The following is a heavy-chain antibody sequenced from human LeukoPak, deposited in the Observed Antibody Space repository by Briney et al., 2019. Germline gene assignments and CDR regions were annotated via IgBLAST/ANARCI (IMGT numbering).Heavy chain of an antibody. J-gene: IGHJ4*02. CDR2: ISSSGSTI. CDR3: ARVAAMVGYYFDY. Sequence: GGSLSLSCAASGFTFSDYYMSWIRQAPGKGLEWVSYISSSGSTIYYADSVKGRFTISRDNAKNSLYLQMNSLRAEDTAVYYCARVAAMVGYYFDYWGQGTLVTVSS. D-gene: IGHD5-18*01. CDR1: GFTFSDYY. V-gene: IGHV3-11*01.